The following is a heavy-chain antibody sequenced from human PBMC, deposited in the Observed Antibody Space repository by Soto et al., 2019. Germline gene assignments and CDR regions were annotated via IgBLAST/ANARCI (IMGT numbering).Heavy chain of an antibody. Sequence: SETLSLTCSVSGGSISSGYYYWSWIRQPPGKGLEWIGNIYYSGRTTYNPSLKSRVSIALDMAKNHLSLQVTSVTAADTAVYYCARDRGYLDYFWGTYRSRGYFEIWGQGTLVTVSS. V-gene: IGHV4-61*03. CDR3: ARDRGYLDYFWGTYRSRGYFEI. CDR2: IYYSGRT. CDR1: GGSISSGYYY. D-gene: IGHD3-16*02. J-gene: IGHJ4*02.